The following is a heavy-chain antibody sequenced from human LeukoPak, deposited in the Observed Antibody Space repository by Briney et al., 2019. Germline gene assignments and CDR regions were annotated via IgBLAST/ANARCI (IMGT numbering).Heavy chain of an antibody. CDR1: GDSINSNSYY. V-gene: IGHV4-39*01. Sequence: PSETLSLTCTVSGDSINSNSYYWGWIRQPPGKGLEWIGSIYYSESTYYNPYLKSRVTITVDTSKNRFSLKLSSVTAADTAVFYCARINYYGNSAFDYWGQGTLVTVSS. CDR2: IYYSEST. J-gene: IGHJ4*02. D-gene: IGHD3-22*01. CDR3: ARINYYGNSAFDY.